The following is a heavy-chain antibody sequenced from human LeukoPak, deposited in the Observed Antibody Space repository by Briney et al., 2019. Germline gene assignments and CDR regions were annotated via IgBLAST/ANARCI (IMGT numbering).Heavy chain of an antibody. CDR2: ISSSGSTI. Sequence: PGGSLRLSCAASGFTFSSYEMNWVRQAPGKGLEWVSYISSSGSTIYYADSVKGRFTISRDNAKNSLYLQMNSLRAEDTAVYYCAKGGADIVVVPAAIDDYYYYYYMDVWGKGTTVTISS. CDR1: GFTFSSYE. J-gene: IGHJ6*03. V-gene: IGHV3-48*03. D-gene: IGHD2-2*01. CDR3: AKGGADIVVVPAAIDDYYYYYYMDV.